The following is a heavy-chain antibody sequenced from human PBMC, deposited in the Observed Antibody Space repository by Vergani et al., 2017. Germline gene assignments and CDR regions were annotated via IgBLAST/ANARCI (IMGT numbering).Heavy chain of an antibody. J-gene: IGHJ4*02. CDR2: IIPIFGTA. CDR3: ARAASRIAARPHVYYFDY. V-gene: IGHV1-69*06. D-gene: IGHD6-6*01. Sequence: QVQLVQSGAEVKKPGSSVKVSCKASGGTFSSYAISWVRQAPGQGLEWMGGIIPIFGTANYAQKFQGRVTITADKSTSTAYMELSSLRSEDTAVYYCARAASRIAARPHVYYFDYWGQGTLVTVSS. CDR1: GGTFSSYA.